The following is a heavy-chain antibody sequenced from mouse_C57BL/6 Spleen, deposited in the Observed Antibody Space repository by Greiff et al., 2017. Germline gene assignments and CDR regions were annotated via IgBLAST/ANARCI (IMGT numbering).Heavy chain of an antibody. CDR1: GFTFSSYG. CDR3: AREDYFAY. V-gene: IGHV5-6*02. CDR2: ISSGGSYT. D-gene: IGHD2-13*01. J-gene: IGHJ3*01. Sequence: DVKLVESGGDLVKPGGSLKLSCAASGFTFSSYGMSWVRQTPDKRLEWVATISSGGSYTYYPDSVKGRFTISRDNAKNTLYLQMSSLKSEDTAMYYCAREDYFAYWGQGTLVTVSA.